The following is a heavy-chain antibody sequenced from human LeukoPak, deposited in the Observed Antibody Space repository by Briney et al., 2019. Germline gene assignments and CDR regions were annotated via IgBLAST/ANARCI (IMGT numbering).Heavy chain of an antibody. Sequence: SETLSLTCTVSGVFISTYYWSWIRQPPGKGLEWIGYAYYSGNNRYNPSLKSRVTMSVDTSKNQLSLKVNSVTAADTAVYYCARYSTGWYTDYWGQGTLVTVSS. J-gene: IGHJ4*02. V-gene: IGHV4-59*01. CDR1: GVFISTYY. CDR3: ARYSTGWYTDY. CDR2: AYYSGNN. D-gene: IGHD6-19*01.